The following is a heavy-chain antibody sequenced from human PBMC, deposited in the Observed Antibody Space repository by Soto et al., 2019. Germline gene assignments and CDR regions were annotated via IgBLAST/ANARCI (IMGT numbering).Heavy chain of an antibody. V-gene: IGHV1-46*03. J-gene: IGHJ4*02. CDR1: GYNFTSYY. CDR2: VNPNGGGT. Sequence: QGQLVQSGAEVKKPGASVRVSCKASGYNFTSYYMHWVRQAPGQGLEWMGIVNPNGGGTSYGQKFKGRVTKTRDTFTSSVYMELTGLKSEDTAVYYGARGGEWLQLDYWGQGTLVTVSS. D-gene: IGHD5-12*01. CDR3: ARGGEWLQLDY.